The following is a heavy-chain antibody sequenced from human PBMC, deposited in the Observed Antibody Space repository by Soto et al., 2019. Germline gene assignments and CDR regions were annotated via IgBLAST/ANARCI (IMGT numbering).Heavy chain of an antibody. CDR1: GGSISSYY. Sequence: TVSGGSISSYYWSWIRQPAGKGLEWIGRIYTSGSTNYNPSLKSRVTMSVDTSKNQFSLKLSSVTAADTAVYYCARENYDSSGYYSNWYFDLWGRGTLVTVS. CDR3: ARENYDSSGYYSNWYFDL. CDR2: IYTSGST. D-gene: IGHD3-22*01. J-gene: IGHJ2*01. V-gene: IGHV4-4*07.